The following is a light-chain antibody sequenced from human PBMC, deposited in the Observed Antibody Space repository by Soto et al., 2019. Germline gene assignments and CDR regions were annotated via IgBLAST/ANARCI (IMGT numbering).Light chain of an antibody. CDR2: EVT. Sequence: QSALTQPASVSGSPGQSITISCTGTSSDVGAYNFVSWYQQYPGKAPKLIIYEVTNRPSGVSNRFSGSKSGNTASLTISGLQAEDEADYYCNSYRSSSARVFGGGTKLTVL. CDR1: SSDVGAYNF. CDR3: NSYRSSSARV. J-gene: IGLJ3*02. V-gene: IGLV2-14*01.